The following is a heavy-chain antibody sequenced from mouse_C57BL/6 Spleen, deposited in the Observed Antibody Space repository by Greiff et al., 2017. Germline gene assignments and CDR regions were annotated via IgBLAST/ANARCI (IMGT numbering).Heavy chain of an antibody. J-gene: IGHJ2*01. Sequence: VQLKESGPELVKPGASVKMSCKASGYTFTDYYMHWVQQSHGKSLAWIGYIYPNNGGNGYNQKFKGKATLTVDKSSSTAYMELRSLTSEDSAVYYCARDTTVVGYFDYGGQGTTLTVSS. D-gene: IGHD1-1*01. CDR3: ARDTTVVGYFDY. V-gene: IGHV1-34*01. CDR1: GYTFTDYY. CDR2: IYPNNGGN.